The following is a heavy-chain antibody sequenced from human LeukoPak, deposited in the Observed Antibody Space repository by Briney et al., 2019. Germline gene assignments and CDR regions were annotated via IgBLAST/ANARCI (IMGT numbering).Heavy chain of an antibody. V-gene: IGHV1-18*01. CDR3: ARGFLGGSSGWSTQRWYYYYMDV. CDR2: ISAYNGNT. J-gene: IGHJ6*03. CDR1: GYTFTSYG. D-gene: IGHD6-19*01. Sequence: ASVKVSCKASGYTFTSYGISWVRQAPGQGLEWMGWISAYNGNTNYAQKLQGRVTMTTDTSTSTAYMELRSLRSEDTAVYYCARGFLGGSSGWSTQRWYYYYMDVWGKGTTVTISS.